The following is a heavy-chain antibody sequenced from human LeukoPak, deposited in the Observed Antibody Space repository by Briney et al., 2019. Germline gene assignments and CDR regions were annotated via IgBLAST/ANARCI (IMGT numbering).Heavy chain of an antibody. D-gene: IGHD1-26*01. Sequence: SVKVSCTASGGTFSTYAISWVRQAPGQGLEWMGGIIPMFVSANYAQKFQGRVTITADKSTNTAYMELSSLRSEDTAVYFCARRPTDSGSFYFDYYYMDVWGKGTTVTVSS. CDR3: ARRPTDSGSFYFDYYYMDV. CDR2: IIPMFVSA. V-gene: IGHV1-69*06. CDR1: GGTFSTYA. J-gene: IGHJ6*03.